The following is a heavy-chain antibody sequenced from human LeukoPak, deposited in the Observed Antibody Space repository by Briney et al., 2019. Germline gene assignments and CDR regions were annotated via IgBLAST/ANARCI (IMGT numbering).Heavy chain of an antibody. CDR1: GCTLPFYL. CDR2: INPSGCST. D-gene: IGHD1-26*01. V-gene: IGHV1-46*03. J-gene: IGHJ4*02. CDR3: AVGSGSLQYFDY. Sequence: SVNVSCLACGCTLPFYLLHWLRPAAGQGRAWMGIINPSGCSTSYAQKFQGRVTMTRDMSTSTVYLELSSLRSEDTAVYDCAVGSGSLQYFDYGDEETLLTVPS.